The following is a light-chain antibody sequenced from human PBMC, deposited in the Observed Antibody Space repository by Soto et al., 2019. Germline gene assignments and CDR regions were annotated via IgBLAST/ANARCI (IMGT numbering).Light chain of an antibody. J-gene: IGKJ1*01. CDR1: QSISPN. CDR3: HQRQSWPRT. Sequence: MTQSPANLSLSPRYPSTLSCRARQSISPNLAWYQQKLGQAPRLLIYQTSIRAAGIPARFSASGTGTDFTLTISDVQPEDFAVYYCHQRQSWPRTFGQGTKV. CDR2: QTS. V-gene: IGKV3-11*01.